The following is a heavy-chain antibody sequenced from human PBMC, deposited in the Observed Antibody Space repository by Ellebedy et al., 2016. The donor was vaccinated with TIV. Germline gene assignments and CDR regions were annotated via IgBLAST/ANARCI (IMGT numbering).Heavy chain of an antibody. CDR2: ISYDGSNK. CDR1: GFTFSNYG. D-gene: IGHD4-17*01. V-gene: IGHV3-30*18. J-gene: IGHJ6*02. Sequence: PGGSLRLSCAASGFTFSNYGMHWVRQAPGKGLEWVAAISYDGSNKNYADSVKGRFTISRDNSKNTLDLQMNSLRAEDTAVYYCAKALDYGDGYGMNVWGQGTTVTVSS. CDR3: AKALDYGDGYGMNV.